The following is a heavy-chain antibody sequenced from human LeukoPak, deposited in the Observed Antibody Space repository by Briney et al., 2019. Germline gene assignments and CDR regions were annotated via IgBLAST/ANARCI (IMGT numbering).Heavy chain of an antibody. J-gene: IGHJ4*02. CDR3: ARDEGSEFRD. Sequence: ASVKVSCKASGYTFTSYGISWVRQAPGQGLEWMGGIIPIFGTANYAQKFQGRVTITADESTSTAYMELSSLRSGDTAVYYCARDEGSEFRDWGQGTLVTVSS. CDR2: IIPIFGTA. V-gene: IGHV1-69*13. CDR1: GYTFTSYG.